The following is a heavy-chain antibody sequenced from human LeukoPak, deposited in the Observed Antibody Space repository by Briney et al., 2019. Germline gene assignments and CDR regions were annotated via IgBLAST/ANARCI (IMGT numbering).Heavy chain of an antibody. D-gene: IGHD1-26*01. CDR2: ISGSGGST. CDR1: GFTYSSYA. J-gene: IGHJ3*01. CDR3: ARAGTFDAFDL. Sequence: GGSLRLSCAASGFTYSSYAMSWVRQAPGKGLEWVSAISGSGGSTYYADSVKGRFTISRDNSKNTLYLQMNSLSAEDTAVYYCARAGTFDAFDLGAKGQWSPSLQ. V-gene: IGHV3-23*01.